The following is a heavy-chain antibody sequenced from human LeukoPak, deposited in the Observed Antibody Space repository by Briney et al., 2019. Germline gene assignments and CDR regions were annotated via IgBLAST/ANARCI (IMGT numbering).Heavy chain of an antibody. V-gene: IGHV3-23*01. CDR2: ISGSGGST. CDR3: AKDRIPRGVQNYSDY. D-gene: IGHD3-10*01. J-gene: IGHJ4*02. CDR1: GFTFSSYG. Sequence: GGSLRLSCAASGFTFSSYGMSWVRQAPGKGLEWVSGISGSGGSTYYEDSVKGRFTISRDNSRKTLYLQMNSLRAEDTAVYYCAKDRIPRGVQNYSDYWGQGTLVTVSS.